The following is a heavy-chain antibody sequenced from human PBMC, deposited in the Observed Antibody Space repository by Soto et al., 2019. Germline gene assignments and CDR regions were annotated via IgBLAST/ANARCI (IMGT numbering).Heavy chain of an antibody. CDR3: ATGDTLMDDAFHM. CDR2: IYYSGTT. V-gene: IGHV4-30-4*01. CDR1: AGAISSGDYY. Sequence: TLSLPCSLSAGAISSGDYYWSSIREPPGTGLDWIGHIYYSGTTHYNPSLKCRVTIPVATSKNQFSLNLSSVTAADSAVHCCATGDTLMDDAFHMSRKATMVAVS. J-gene: IGHJ3*02. D-gene: IGHD5-18*01.